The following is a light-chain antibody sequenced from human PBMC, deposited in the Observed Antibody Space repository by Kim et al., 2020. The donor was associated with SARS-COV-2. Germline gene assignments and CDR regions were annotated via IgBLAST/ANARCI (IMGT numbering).Light chain of an antibody. CDR1: DLGDKY. CDR2: QDN. J-gene: IGLJ2*01. CDR3: QAWDSSTVV. V-gene: IGLV3-1*01. Sequence: SYELTQPPSVSVSPGQTANITCSGADLGDKYTCWYQQRPGQSPVLVIYQDNRRPSVIPERFSGSNSGNTATLTISGARAMDEAEYYCQAWDSSTVVFGGG.